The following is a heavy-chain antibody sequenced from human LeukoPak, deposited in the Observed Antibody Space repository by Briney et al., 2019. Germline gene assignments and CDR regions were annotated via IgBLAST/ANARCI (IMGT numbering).Heavy chain of an antibody. Sequence: SETLSLTCTVSGGSITTYYWTWIRQTPDKGLQFIGSFYHTGSTNYNPSLESAVTISEDTSKNQISLELKSVTAADTAVYYCATSIGWPNVFDHWGQGILVTVSS. V-gene: IGHV4-59*01. D-gene: IGHD2-21*01. CDR1: GGSITTYY. J-gene: IGHJ4*02. CDR3: ATSIGWPNVFDH. CDR2: FYHTGST.